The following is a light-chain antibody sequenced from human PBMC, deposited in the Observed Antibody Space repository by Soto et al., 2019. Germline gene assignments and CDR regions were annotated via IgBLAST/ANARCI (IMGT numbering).Light chain of an antibody. Sequence: DIQMTQSPSTLSSSVGDIVTITGRASQSISSWLAWYQQKPGKAPKLLIYKASSLEGGVPSRFSGSGSGTEFTLTISSLQPDDFATYYCQQYNSYSITFGQGTRLEIK. CDR3: QQYNSYSIT. CDR2: KAS. CDR1: QSISSW. J-gene: IGKJ5*01. V-gene: IGKV1-5*03.